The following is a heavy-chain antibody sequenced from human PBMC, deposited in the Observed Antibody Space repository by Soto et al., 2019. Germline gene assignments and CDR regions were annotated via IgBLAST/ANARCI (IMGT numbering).Heavy chain of an antibody. CDR1: GGSISSYY. CDR2: IYYSGST. J-gene: IGHJ4*02. Sequence: QVQLQESGPGLVKPSETLSLTCTVSGGSISSYYWSWIRQPPGKGLEWIGYIYYSGSTNYNPSLKSRGTISVDTSKNQFSLKLSSVTAADTAVYYCASGGYDYIWGSYRTFDYWGQGTLVTVSS. D-gene: IGHD3-16*02. V-gene: IGHV4-59*01. CDR3: ASGGYDYIWGSYRTFDY.